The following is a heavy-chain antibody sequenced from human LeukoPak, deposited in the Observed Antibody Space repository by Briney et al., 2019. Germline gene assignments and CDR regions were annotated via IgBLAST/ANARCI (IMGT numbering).Heavy chain of an antibody. Sequence: SETLSLTCTVSGGSISSYYWSWIRQPPGKGLEWIGEINHSGSTNYNPSLKSRVTISVDTSKNQFSLKLSSVTAADTAVYYCARLAAAGGGWADYWGQGTLVTVSS. CDR2: INHSGST. V-gene: IGHV4-34*01. J-gene: IGHJ4*02. CDR3: ARLAAAGGGWADY. D-gene: IGHD6-13*01. CDR1: GGSISSYY.